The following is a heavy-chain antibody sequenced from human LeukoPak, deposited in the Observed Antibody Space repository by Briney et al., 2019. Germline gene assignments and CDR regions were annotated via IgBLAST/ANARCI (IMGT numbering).Heavy chain of an antibody. V-gene: IGHV3-7*05. CDR2: IKQDGSGK. CDR3: ARARWLQVPFDY. J-gene: IGHJ4*02. D-gene: IGHD5-24*01. CDR1: GFTFSSIW. Sequence: AGTLRFSSAASGFTFSSIWLSWVPPAPGKGLKGMANIKQDGSGKYYVDSVKGRFTITRDNAKTTLYLQMNRLRAEDTAVYYCARARWLQVPFDYWGQGTLVTVSS.